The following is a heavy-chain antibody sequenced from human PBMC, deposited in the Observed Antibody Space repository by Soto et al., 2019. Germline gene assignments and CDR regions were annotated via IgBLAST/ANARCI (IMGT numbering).Heavy chain of an antibody. V-gene: IGHV3-66*04. CDR1: GFTVSSNY. CDR2: IYSGGST. Sequence: EVQLVESGGGLVQPGGSLRLSCAASGFTVSSNYMSWVRQAPGKGLEWGSVIYSGGSTYYADSVKSRITISRDNSKKTLYHKISRMRAEDTVVYYGARHRILAAAGVYYYGMDVWGQGTTVTVSS. J-gene: IGHJ6*02. D-gene: IGHD6-13*01. CDR3: ARHRILAAAGVYYYGMDV.